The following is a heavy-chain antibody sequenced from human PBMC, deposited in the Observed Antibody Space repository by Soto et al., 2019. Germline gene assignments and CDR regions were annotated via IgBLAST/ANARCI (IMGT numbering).Heavy chain of an antibody. CDR3: ARVITMVRGVIIPKSMDV. CDR1: GFTFDDYG. D-gene: IGHD3-10*01. Sequence: EVQLVESGGGVVRPGGSLRLSCAASGFTFDDYGMSWVRQAPVKGLEWVSGINWNGGSTGYADSVKGRFTISRDNAKNSLYLQMNSLRAEDTALYYCARVITMVRGVIIPKSMDVWGQGTTVTVSS. J-gene: IGHJ6*02. V-gene: IGHV3-20*04. CDR2: INWNGGST.